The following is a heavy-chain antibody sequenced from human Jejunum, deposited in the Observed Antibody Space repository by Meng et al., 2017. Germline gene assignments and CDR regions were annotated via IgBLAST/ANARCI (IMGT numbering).Heavy chain of an antibody. CDR3: TRSYDNRKGFDY. D-gene: IGHD3-22*01. CDR1: GYTFTSYW. V-gene: IGHV5-51*01. CDR2: IYPGDSDT. J-gene: IGHJ4*02. Sequence: GESLKISCKGSGYTFTSYWIAWVRQMPGKGLEWMGIIYPGDSDTRYSPSFQGQVTISADKSISTAYLQWSSLKASDTAIYYCTRSYDNRKGFDYWGQGTLVTVS.